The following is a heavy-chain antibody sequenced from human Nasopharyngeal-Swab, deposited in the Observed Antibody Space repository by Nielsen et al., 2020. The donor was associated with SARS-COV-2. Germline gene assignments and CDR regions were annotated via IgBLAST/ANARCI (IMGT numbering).Heavy chain of an antibody. CDR2: ISSSGSTI. CDR1: GFTFSDYS. Sequence: GGSLRLSCAASGFTFSDYSMSWIRQAPGKGLEWVSYISSSGSTIYYADSVKGRFTISRDNAKNSLYLQMNSLRAEDTAVYYCARDTIEYSSSSSNYYYYYGMDVWGQGTTVTVSS. J-gene: IGHJ6*02. V-gene: IGHV3-11*04. CDR3: ARDTIEYSSSSSNYYYYYGMDV. D-gene: IGHD6-6*01.